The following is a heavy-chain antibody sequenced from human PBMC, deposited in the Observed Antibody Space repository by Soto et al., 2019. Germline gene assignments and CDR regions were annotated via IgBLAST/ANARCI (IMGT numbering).Heavy chain of an antibody. V-gene: IGHV1-69*06. CDR1: GGTFSSYA. Sequence: SVKVSFKASGGTFSSYAISWVRQAPGQGLEWMGGIIPIFGTTNYARRFQGRVTITADKSTSTAYMELRSLRSEDTAVYYCARGTRSGSYYYYGLDVWGQGTTVTVSS. CDR2: IIPIFGTT. J-gene: IGHJ6*02. CDR3: ARGTRSGSYYYYGLDV. D-gene: IGHD1-26*01.